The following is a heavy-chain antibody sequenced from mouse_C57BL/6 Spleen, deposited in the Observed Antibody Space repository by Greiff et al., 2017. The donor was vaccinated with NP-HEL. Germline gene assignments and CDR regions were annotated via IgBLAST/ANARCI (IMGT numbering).Heavy chain of an antibody. Sequence: EVQLQQSGPELVKPGASVKISCKASGYTFTDYYMNWVKQSPGKSLEWIGDINPNNGGTSYNEKFKGKATLTVDKSSSTAYMELRSLTSEDSAVYYGAREGENDEYYFDYWGQGTTLTVSS. CDR1: GYTFTDYY. V-gene: IGHV1-26*01. CDR2: INPNNGGT. J-gene: IGHJ2*01. CDR3: AREGENDEYYFDY.